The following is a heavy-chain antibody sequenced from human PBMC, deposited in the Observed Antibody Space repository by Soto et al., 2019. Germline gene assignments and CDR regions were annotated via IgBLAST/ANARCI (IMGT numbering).Heavy chain of an antibody. CDR2: IYYSGST. Sequence: QVQLQESGPGLVKPSQTLSLTCTVSGGSISSGDYYWSWIRQPPGKGLEWIGYIYYSGSTYYNPSLKSRVTISVDTSKNHSPLKLSSVTAADTAVYYCARGRWFGELGWFDPWGQGTLVTVSS. J-gene: IGHJ5*02. D-gene: IGHD3-10*01. CDR3: ARGRWFGELGWFDP. CDR1: GGSISSGDYY. V-gene: IGHV4-30-4*01.